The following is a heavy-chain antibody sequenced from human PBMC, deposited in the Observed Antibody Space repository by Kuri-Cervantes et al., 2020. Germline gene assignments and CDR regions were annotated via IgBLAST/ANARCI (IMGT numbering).Heavy chain of an antibody. CDR3: ARVRNNWNYRGRGPRGHLPYYFDY. J-gene: IGHJ4*02. D-gene: IGHD1-7*01. Sequence: GGSLRLSCAASGFTFSSYSMNWARQAPGKGLEWVSSISSSSSYIYYADSVKGRFTISRDNAKNSLYLQMNSLRDEDTAVYYCARVRNNWNYRGRGPRGHLPYYFDYWGQGTLVTVSS. CDR2: ISSSSSYI. V-gene: IGHV3-21*01. CDR1: GFTFSSYS.